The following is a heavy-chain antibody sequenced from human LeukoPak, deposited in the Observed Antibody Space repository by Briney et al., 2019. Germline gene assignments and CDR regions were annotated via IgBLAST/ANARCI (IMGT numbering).Heavy chain of an antibody. CDR3: VRDGESGSPTAGDFDY. J-gene: IGHJ4*01. CDR2: IGADKGNT. D-gene: IGHD1-26*01. V-gene: IGHV1-18*01. CDR1: GYTFTTSG. Sequence: ASVKVSCKASGYTFTTSGISWVRQAPGQGLEWMGWIGADKGNTKNAQKLQGRVTMTTDTSTSTAYMELTSLISDDTAVYYCVRDGESGSPTAGDFDYWGQEPWSPSPQ.